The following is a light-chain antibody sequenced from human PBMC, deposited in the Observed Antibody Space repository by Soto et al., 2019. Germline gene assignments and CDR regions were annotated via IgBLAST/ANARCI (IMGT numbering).Light chain of an antibody. J-gene: IGLJ1*01. CDR2: GNS. Sequence: QCALTQPASVSGSPGQSITISCTGTSSDVGGYNYVSWYQQLPGTAPKLLIYGNSNRPSGVPDRFSGSKSGTSASLAITGLQAEDEADYYCQSYDSSLSGSYVFGTGTKVTVL. CDR1: SSDVGGYNY. V-gene: IGLV1-40*01. CDR3: QSYDSSLSGSYV.